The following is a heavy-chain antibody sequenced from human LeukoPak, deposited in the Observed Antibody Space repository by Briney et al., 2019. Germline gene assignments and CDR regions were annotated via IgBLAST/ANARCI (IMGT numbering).Heavy chain of an antibody. Sequence: PGGSLRLSCAASGFIFSSYAMNWVRQAPGKGLEWVSSISSDSSYIYYADSVKGRFTISRDNSKNTLYLQMNSLRAEDTAVYYCATGSGYYWADYWGQGTLVTVSS. V-gene: IGHV3-21*04. D-gene: IGHD3-22*01. CDR2: ISSDSSYI. J-gene: IGHJ4*02. CDR3: ATGSGYYWADY. CDR1: GFIFSSYA.